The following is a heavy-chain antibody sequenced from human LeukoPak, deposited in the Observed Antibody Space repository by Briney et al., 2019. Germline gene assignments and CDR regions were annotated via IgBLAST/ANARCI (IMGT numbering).Heavy chain of an antibody. Sequence: SETLSLTCAVYGGSFSGYYWSWIRQPPGKGLEWIGEINHSGSTDYNPSLKSRVTISVDTSKNQFSLKLSSVTAADTAVYYCARGRIVATIRIYYLDYWGQGTLVTVSS. D-gene: IGHD5-12*01. CDR3: ARGRIVATIRIYYLDY. J-gene: IGHJ4*02. V-gene: IGHV4-34*01. CDR1: GGSFSGYY. CDR2: INHSGST.